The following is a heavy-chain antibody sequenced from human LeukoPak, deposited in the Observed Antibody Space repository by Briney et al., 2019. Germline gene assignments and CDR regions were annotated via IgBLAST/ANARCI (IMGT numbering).Heavy chain of an antibody. CDR1: GFTFSIFG. Sequence: PGGSLRLSCTASGFTFSIFGMHWVRQAPGKGLEWVAFIRYDGTNKYYADSVKGRFTISRDNSKNTLYLQMNSLRAEDTAVYYCAKDLERHIVVVTASAVDYWGQGTLVTVSS. V-gene: IGHV3-30*02. CDR3: AKDLERHIVVVTASAVDY. CDR2: IRYDGTNK. D-gene: IGHD2-21*02. J-gene: IGHJ4*02.